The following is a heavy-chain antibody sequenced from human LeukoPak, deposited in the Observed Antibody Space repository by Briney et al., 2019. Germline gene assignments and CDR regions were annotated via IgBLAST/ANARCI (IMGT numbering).Heavy chain of an antibody. V-gene: IGHV3-21*01. Sequence: PGGSLRLSCAASGFIFSIYSMNWVRQAPGKGLEWVSSISSSSSYIYYADSVKGRFTISRDNAKNSLYLQMNSLRAEDTAVYYCARSDNIVVVFDAFDIWGQGTMVTVSS. CDR2: ISSSSSYI. D-gene: IGHD3-22*01. CDR3: ARSDNIVVVFDAFDI. CDR1: GFIFSIYS. J-gene: IGHJ3*02.